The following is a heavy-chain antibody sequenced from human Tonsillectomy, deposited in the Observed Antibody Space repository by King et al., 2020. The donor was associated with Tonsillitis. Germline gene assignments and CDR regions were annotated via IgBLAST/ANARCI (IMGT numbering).Heavy chain of an antibody. J-gene: IGHJ2*01. V-gene: IGHV3-48*01. CDR3: ARDENWYFDL. Sequence: VQLVVSGGGLVQPGGSLRLSCAASGFTFSSYSMNWVRQAPGKGLEWVSYISSSSSTIYYADSVKGRFTISRDNAKNSLYLQMNSLRAEDTAVYYCARDENWYFDLWGRGTLVTVSS. CDR2: ISSSSSTI. CDR1: GFTFSSYS.